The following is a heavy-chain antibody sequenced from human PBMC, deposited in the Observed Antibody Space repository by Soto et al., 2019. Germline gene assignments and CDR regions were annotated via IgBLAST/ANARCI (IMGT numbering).Heavy chain of an antibody. Sequence: GSTNYNPSLKSRVTMSADTSKNQFSLKLKSVTAADTAMYYCARHRDSGSYYGIDYWGQGILVTVPS. CDR3: ARHRDSGSYYGIDY. V-gene: IGHV4-59*08. CDR2: GST. D-gene: IGHD1-26*01. J-gene: IGHJ4*02.